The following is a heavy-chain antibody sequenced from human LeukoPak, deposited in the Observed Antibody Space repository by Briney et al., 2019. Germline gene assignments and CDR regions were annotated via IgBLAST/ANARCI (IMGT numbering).Heavy chain of an antibody. CDR3: AKSIAAAPGLYYYYYYGMDV. V-gene: IGHV3-43*02. CDR1: GFTFDDYA. J-gene: IGHJ6*02. Sequence: GGSLGLSCAASGFTFDDYAMHWVRHAPGKGLEWVSLISGDGGSTYYADSVKGRFTISRDNSKNSLYLQMNSLRTEDTALYYCAKSIAAAPGLYYYYYYGMDVWGQGTTVTVSS. CDR2: ISGDGGST. D-gene: IGHD6-13*01.